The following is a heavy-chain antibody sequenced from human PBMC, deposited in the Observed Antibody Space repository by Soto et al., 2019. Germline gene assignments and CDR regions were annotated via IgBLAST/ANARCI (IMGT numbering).Heavy chain of an antibody. Sequence: QVQLQQRGAGLLKPSETLSLTCAVSGGSFIGYYWNWVRQPPGKGLEWIGEINHSGSTDYNPSLTSRVTISVDTSKKEISLKVTSVTAADTAVYYCAGETSDYDFLAAPTTFDIWGQGTTVIVSS. V-gene: IGHV4-34*02. J-gene: IGHJ3*02. D-gene: IGHD3-9*01. CDR2: INHSGST. CDR3: AGETSDYDFLAAPTTFDI. CDR1: GGSFIGYY.